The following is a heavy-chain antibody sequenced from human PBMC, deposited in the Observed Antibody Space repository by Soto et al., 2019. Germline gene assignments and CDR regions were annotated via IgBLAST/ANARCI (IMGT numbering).Heavy chain of an antibody. J-gene: IGHJ5*02. CDR3: ARGFYVTYDDFWSGYRNWFDP. V-gene: IGHV1-18*01. CDR2: ISAYNGNT. Sequence: ASVKVSCKASGYTFTSYGISWVRQAPGQGLEWVGWISAYNGNTNYAQKLQGRVTMTTDTSTSTAYMELRSLRSDDTAVYYCARGFYVTYDDFWSGYRNWFDPWGQGTLVTASS. CDR1: GYTFTSYG. D-gene: IGHD3-3*01.